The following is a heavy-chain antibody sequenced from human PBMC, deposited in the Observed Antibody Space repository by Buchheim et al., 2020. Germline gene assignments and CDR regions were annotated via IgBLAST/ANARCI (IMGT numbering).Heavy chain of an antibody. Sequence: QVQLQESGPGLVKPSETLSLTCTVSGGSISSYYWSWIRQPPGKGLEWIGYIYYSGSTNYNPSLKSRVTISVDTSKNQFSLKLGSVTAADTAVYYCARQQKVRGVIPYYYGMDVWGQGTT. CDR2: IYYSGST. J-gene: IGHJ6*02. CDR1: GGSISSYY. D-gene: IGHD3-10*01. V-gene: IGHV4-59*08. CDR3: ARQQKVRGVIPYYYGMDV.